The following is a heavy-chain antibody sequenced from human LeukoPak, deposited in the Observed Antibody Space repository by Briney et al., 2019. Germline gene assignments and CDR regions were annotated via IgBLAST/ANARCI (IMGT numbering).Heavy chain of an antibody. Sequence: GGSLRLSCAVSGFTFGSYAMSWVRQAPGKGLEWVSGISGSGATTNYAGSVKGRFTISRDNSNNTLYLQMNSLRDEDTAGYYCAKDPAFGGVGWFDPWGQGTLVTVSS. D-gene: IGHD3-16*01. CDR2: ISGSGATT. V-gene: IGHV3-23*01. J-gene: IGHJ5*02. CDR3: AKDPAFGGVGWFDP. CDR1: GFTFGSYA.